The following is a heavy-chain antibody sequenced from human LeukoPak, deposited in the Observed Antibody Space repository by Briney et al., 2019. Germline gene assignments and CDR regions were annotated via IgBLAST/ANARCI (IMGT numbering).Heavy chain of an antibody. Sequence: SETLSLTCNVSGDSINSYYWSWIRQPPGKELEWIGYIYCCGRTNFNPSLKSRVTISVDTSKNQFSLKLSSVTAADTAVYYCARHTTMAHFDYWGQGTLVSVST. D-gene: IGHD5-18*01. J-gene: IGHJ4*02. CDR3: ARHTTMAHFDY. V-gene: IGHV4-59*08. CDR2: IYCCGRT. CDR1: GDSINSYY.